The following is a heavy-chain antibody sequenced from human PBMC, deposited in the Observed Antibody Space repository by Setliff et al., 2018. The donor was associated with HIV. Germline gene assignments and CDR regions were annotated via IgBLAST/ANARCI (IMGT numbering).Heavy chain of an antibody. CDR3: AREGSSSSWFDP. CDR2: IKQDGSEK. V-gene: IGHV3-7*01. J-gene: IGHJ5*02. Sequence: GGSLRLSCVASEFIFSNFWMSWVRQAPGKGLEWVANIKQDGSEKNYVDSVKGRFTISRDNAKNSLYLQMNSLRAEDTAVYYCAREGSSSSWFDPWGQGTLVTVSS. D-gene: IGHD6-6*01. CDR1: EFIFSNFW.